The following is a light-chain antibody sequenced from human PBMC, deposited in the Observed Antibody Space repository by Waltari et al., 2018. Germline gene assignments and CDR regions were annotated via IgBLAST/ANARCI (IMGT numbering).Light chain of an antibody. CDR3: CTFTSSGTWV. J-gene: IGLJ2*01. CDR2: GAT. CDR1: SDVGNYHL. V-gene: IGLV2-23*01. Sequence: QSALTQPASVSGSPGQSITIPCTSDVGNYHLVPWYQQRPGTAPKLKIYGATKRPSGVSDRFSGPKSVNTASLTISGLQAEDEADYYCCTFTSSGTWVFGGGTKLTVL.